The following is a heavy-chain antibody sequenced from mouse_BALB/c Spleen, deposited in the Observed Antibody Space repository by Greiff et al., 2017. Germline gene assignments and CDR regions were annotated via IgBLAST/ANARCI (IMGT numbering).Heavy chain of an antibody. V-gene: IGHV5-17*02. CDR3: ARDLTGYFDY. CDR1: GFTFSSFG. CDR2: ISSGSSTI. J-gene: IGHJ2*01. Sequence: EVMLVESGGGLVQPGGSRKLSCAASGFTFSSFGMHWVRQAPEKGLEWVAYISSGSSTIYYADTVKGRFTISRDNPKNTLFLQMSSLRSEDTALYYCARDLTGYFDYWGQGTTLTVSS. D-gene: IGHD4-1*01.